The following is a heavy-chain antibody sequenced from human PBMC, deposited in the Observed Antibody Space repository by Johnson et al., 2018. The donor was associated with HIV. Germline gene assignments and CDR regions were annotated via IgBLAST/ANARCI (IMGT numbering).Heavy chain of an antibody. V-gene: IGHV3-66*01. CDR1: GFTVSKNY. CDR3: AKEVPVYSYGYYDAFDI. CDR2: ITGSGDT. J-gene: IGHJ3*02. D-gene: IGHD5-18*01. Sequence: VQLVESGGGLVQPGGSLRLSCAASGFTVSKNYMTWVRQAPGKGLEYVSRITGSGDTYYVNSVKGRFTISRDNSKSTLYLQMNSLRAEDTAVYYCAKEVPVYSYGYYDAFDIWGQGTMVTVSS.